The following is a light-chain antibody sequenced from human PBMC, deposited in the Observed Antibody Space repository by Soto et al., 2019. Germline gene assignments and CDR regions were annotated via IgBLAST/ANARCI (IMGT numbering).Light chain of an antibody. CDR2: SAS. CDR3: QQYHDWPPVS. J-gene: IGKJ4*01. Sequence: ETVMTQSPATLSVSPGERATVSCRASQNIGSNLAWYQQRPGQAPRLVIHSASTRATGIPDRCSGSGSGTDFTLTISSLQSEDFAVYYCQQYHDWPPVSFGGGTKLQVK. CDR1: QNIGSN. V-gene: IGKV3-15*01.